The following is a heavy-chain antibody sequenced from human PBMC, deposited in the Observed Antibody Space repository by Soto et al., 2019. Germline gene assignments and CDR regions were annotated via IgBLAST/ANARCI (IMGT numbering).Heavy chain of an antibody. D-gene: IGHD3-9*01. CDR3: ARPYYDILTGYYYYFDY. Sequence: ASVKVSCKAPGYTFTGYYMHWVRQAPGQGLEWMGWINPNSGGTNYAQKFQGRVTMTRDTSISTAYTELSRLRSDDTAVYYCARPYYDILTGYYYYFDYWGQGTLVTVSS. J-gene: IGHJ4*02. CDR1: GYTFTGYY. CDR2: INPNSGGT. V-gene: IGHV1-2*02.